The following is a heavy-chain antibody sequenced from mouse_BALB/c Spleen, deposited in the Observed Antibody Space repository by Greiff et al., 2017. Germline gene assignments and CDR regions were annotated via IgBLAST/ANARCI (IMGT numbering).Heavy chain of an antibody. CDR1: GYTFTNYW. D-gene: IGHD1-2*01. CDR2: IYPGGGYT. V-gene: IGHV1-63*02. J-gene: IGHJ2*01. CDR3: ATFITTNYFDY. Sequence: QVQLQQSGAELVRPGTSVKISCKASGYTFTNYWLGWVKQRPGHGLEWIGDIYPGGGYTNYNEKFKGKATLTADTSSSTAYMQLSSLTSEDSAVYFCATFITTNYFDYWGQGTNLTVSS.